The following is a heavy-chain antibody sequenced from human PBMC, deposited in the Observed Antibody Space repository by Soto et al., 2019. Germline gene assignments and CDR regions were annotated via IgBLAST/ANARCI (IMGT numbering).Heavy chain of an antibody. J-gene: IGHJ3*01. CDR2: IYTRGNT. CDR3: ARGPAGLDDAFDV. CDR1: GFTVSSNY. V-gene: IGHV3-66*02. Sequence: EVQLVESGGGLVQPGGSLRLSCAASGFTVSSNYMSWVRQAPGKGLEWVSVIYTRGNTYHADSVRGRFTLSRDTSTNTLYLQMNSLTIDDTAVYYCARGPAGLDDAFDVWGPGTMVTVSS.